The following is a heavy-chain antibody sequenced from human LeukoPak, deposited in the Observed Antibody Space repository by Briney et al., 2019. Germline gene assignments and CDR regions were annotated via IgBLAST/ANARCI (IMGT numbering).Heavy chain of an antibody. V-gene: IGHV3-30*03. Sequence: QAGGSLRLSCAASGFTFSSYSMNWVRQAPGKGLEWVAVISYDGSNKYYADSVKGRFTISRDNSKNTLYLQMNSLRAEDTAVYYCARGLGSSSPTDTDYWGQGTLVTVSS. CDR1: GFTFSSYS. CDR3: ARGLGSSSPTDTDY. D-gene: IGHD6-6*01. CDR2: ISYDGSNK. J-gene: IGHJ4*02.